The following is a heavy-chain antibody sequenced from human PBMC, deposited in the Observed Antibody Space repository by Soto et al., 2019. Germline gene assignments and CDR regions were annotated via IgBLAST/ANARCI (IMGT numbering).Heavy chain of an antibody. CDR3: ASDPYYYASAY. V-gene: IGHV3-11*01. D-gene: IGHD3-10*01. CDR2: ISGSGATI. CDR1: GFTFSDYY. Sequence: PGGSLRLSCAASGFTFSDYYMTWLRQAPGKGLEWVSKISGSGATIYYADSVKGRFTVSRDNAKNSLYLQMDSLRAEDTAVYYCASDPYYYASAYWGQGTLVTVSS. J-gene: IGHJ4*02.